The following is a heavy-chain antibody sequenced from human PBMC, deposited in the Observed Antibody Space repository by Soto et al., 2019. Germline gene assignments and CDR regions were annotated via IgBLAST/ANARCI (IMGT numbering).Heavy chain of an antibody. CDR1: GGSISSKSHY. Sequence: QLQLQESGPGLVKPSETLSLTCTVSGGSISSKSHYWGWVRQPPGKGLEWIASSHYTGNTYYNRAQKSRVTISVDTSKNEFSLNLRFVTAADTAVYYCARRALGPDYDLNGFDPWGRGTLVTVSS. CDR3: ARRALGPDYDLNGFDP. D-gene: IGHD3-3*01. V-gene: IGHV4-39*01. CDR2: SHYTGNT. J-gene: IGHJ5*02.